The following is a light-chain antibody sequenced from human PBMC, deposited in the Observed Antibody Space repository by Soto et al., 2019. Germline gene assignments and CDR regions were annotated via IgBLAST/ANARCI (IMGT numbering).Light chain of an antibody. CDR3: SSYAGSYTHVV. J-gene: IGLJ2*01. CDR2: DVS. CDR1: SSDVGGYNY. V-gene: IGLV2-11*01. Sequence: QSALTQPRSVSGSPGQSVTISCTGTSSDVGGYNYVSWYQQHPGKAPKLMIYDVSKRPSGVPDRFSGSQSGNTASLTISGLQAEDEADYYCSSYAGSYTHVVFGGGTQLTVL.